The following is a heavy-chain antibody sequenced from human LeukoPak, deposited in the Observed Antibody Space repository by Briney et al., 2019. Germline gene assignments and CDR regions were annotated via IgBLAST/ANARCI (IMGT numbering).Heavy chain of an antibody. CDR3: ARGRSGNYYGSGSYYNY. Sequence: PSETLSLTCAVYGGSFSGYYWSWIRQPPGKGLEWIGEINHSGSTNYNPSLKSRVTISADTSENQFSLKLSSVTAADTAVYYCARGRSGNYYGSGSYYNYWGQGTLVTVSS. CDR1: GGSFSGYY. D-gene: IGHD3-10*01. V-gene: IGHV4-34*01. J-gene: IGHJ4*02. CDR2: INHSGST.